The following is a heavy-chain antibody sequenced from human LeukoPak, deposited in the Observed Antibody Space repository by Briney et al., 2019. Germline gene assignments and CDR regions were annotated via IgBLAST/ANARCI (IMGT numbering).Heavy chain of an antibody. J-gene: IGHJ6*03. V-gene: IGHV3-30*02. D-gene: IGHD1-26*01. Sequence: GGSLRLSCAASGFTFSSYGMHWVRQAPGKGLEWVAFIRYDGSNKYYADSVKGRFTISRDNSKNTLYLQMNSLRAEDTAVYYCEKGYGWEASYYYYYMDVWGKGTTVSISS. CDR1: GFTFSSYG. CDR2: IRYDGSNK. CDR3: EKGYGWEASYYYYYMDV.